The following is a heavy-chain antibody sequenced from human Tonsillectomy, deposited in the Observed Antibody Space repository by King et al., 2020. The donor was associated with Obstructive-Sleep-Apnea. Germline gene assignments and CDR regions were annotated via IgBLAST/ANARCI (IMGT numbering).Heavy chain of an antibody. CDR1: GLTVSNNY. CDR2: IYSGGAT. J-gene: IGHJ3*02. CDR3: ARDHPNTSSSSWYRGDAFDI. Sequence: VQLVESGGGLVQPGGSLRLSCVASGLTVSNNYMSWVRQAPGKGLECVSVIYSGGATYYADSVKGRFTISRHSSKNTLYLQMNSLRVEDTAVYYCARDHPNTSSSSWYRGDAFDIWGQGTMVTVSS. V-gene: IGHV3-53*04. D-gene: IGHD6-13*01.